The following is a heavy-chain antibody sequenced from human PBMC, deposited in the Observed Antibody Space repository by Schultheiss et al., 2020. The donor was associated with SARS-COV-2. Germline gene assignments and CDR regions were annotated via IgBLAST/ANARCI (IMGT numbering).Heavy chain of an antibody. CDR3: ARRGIAVAGSWGAAFDI. D-gene: IGHD6-19*01. CDR2: INHSGST. V-gene: IGHV4-34*01. Sequence: SETLSLTCAVYGGSFGGYFWTWIRQPPGKGLEWIGEINHSGSTNYNPSLKSRVTISVDTSKNQFSLKLSSVTAADTAVYYCARRGIAVAGSWGAAFDIWGQGTMVTVSS. J-gene: IGHJ3*02. CDR1: GGSFGGYF.